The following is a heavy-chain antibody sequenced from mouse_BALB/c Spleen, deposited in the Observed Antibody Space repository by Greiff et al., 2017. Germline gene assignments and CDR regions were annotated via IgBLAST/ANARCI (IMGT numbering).Heavy chain of an antibody. J-gene: IGHJ4*01. CDR1: GYTFTSYW. CDR3: ARWMITTRAMDY. V-gene: IGHV1-7*01. D-gene: IGHD2-4*01. Sequence: VQLQQSGAELAKPGASVKMSCKASGYTFTSYWMHWVKQRPGQGLEWIGYINPSTGYTEYNQKFKDKATLTADKSSSTAYMQLSSLTSEDSAVYYCARWMITTRAMDYWGQGTSVTVSS. CDR2: INPSTGYT.